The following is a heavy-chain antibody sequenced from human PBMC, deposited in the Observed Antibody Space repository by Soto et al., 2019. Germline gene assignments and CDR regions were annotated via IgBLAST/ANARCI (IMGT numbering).Heavy chain of an antibody. V-gene: IGHV4-59*01. CDR1: AGSITTSY. Sequence: LSLTCTVSAGSITTSYWSWIRQPLGKALEWIGYISYRGSTNYNPSLKSRLTISIDTSKSQISLKLTSMTTADTAVYYCASSGIVGREVNTWLDPWGQGTLVTVSS. D-gene: IGHD3-22*01. CDR3: ASSGIVGREVNTWLDP. J-gene: IGHJ5*02. CDR2: ISYRGST.